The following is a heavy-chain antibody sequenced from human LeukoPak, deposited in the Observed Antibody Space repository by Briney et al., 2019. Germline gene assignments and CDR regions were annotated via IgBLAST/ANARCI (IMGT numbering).Heavy chain of an antibody. CDR2: IYYSGST. J-gene: IGHJ4*02. CDR3: ARDGNGYFDY. D-gene: IGHD1-1*01. V-gene: IGHV4-59*01. CDR1: GGFISSYY. Sequence: SETLSLTCTVSGGFISSYYWSWIRQPPGKGLEWIGYIYYSGSTNYNPSLKSRVTISVDTSKNQFSLKLSSVTAADTAVYYCARDGNGYFDYWGQGTLVTVSS.